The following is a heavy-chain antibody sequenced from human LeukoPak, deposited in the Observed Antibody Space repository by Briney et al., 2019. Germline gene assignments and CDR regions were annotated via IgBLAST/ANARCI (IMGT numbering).Heavy chain of an antibody. V-gene: IGHV3-7*03. CDR1: GFRFSDYW. D-gene: IGHD1-26*01. J-gene: IGHJ4*02. CDR3: AIGRAMER. Sequence: GGSLRLSCAASGFRFSDYWMTWVRQAPGKGLEWVANIKEDGNEKHYVDSVKGRFTISRDNAKNSLFLQMDSLRVEDTAVYYCAIGRAMERWGQGTLVTVSS. CDR2: IKEDGNEK.